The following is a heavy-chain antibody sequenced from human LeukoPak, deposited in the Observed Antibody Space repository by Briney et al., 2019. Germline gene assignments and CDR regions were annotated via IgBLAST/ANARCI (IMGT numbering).Heavy chain of an antibody. CDR1: GLTVSSNY. D-gene: IGHD2-15*01. CDR2: IDSGGSP. J-gene: IGHJ4*02. Sequence: PGGSLRLSCAASGLTVSSNYMTWVRQAPGKGLEWVSVIDSGGSPYYADSVKGRFSISRDNSKNTVYLQMNGLRAEDTAVYYCARDRRYCSGDSCYSGVDYWGQGTLVTVSS. CDR3: ARDRRYCSGDSCYSGVDY. V-gene: IGHV3-53*01.